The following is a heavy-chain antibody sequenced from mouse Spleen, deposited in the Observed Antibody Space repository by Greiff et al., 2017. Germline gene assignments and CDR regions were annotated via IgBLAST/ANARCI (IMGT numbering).Heavy chain of an antibody. V-gene: IGHV14-1*01. CDR2: IDPEDGDT. CDR1: GFNIKDYY. J-gene: IGHJ4*01. CDR3: TTWDGKGYAMDY. D-gene: IGHD3-3*01. Sequence: EVQLQQSGAELVRHGASVKLSCTASGFNIKDYYMHWVKQRPEQGLEWIGRIDPEDGDTEYAPKFQGKATMTADTSSNTAYLQLSSLTSEDTAVYYCTTWDGKGYAMDYWGQGTSVTVSS.